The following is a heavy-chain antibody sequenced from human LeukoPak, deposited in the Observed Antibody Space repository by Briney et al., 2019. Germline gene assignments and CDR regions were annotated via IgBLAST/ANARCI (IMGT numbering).Heavy chain of an antibody. D-gene: IGHD3-22*01. CDR2: IKQDGSEK. CDR1: GFTFSSYW. CDR3: ARDGYCDSITCFDY. V-gene: IGHV3-7*01. J-gene: IGHJ4*02. Sequence: TGGSLRLSCAASGFTFSSYWMSWVRQAPGKGLEWVANIKQDGSEKYYVDSVKGRFTISRDNAKNSLYLQMNSLRAEDTAIYYCARDGYCDSITCFDYWGQGTLVTVSS.